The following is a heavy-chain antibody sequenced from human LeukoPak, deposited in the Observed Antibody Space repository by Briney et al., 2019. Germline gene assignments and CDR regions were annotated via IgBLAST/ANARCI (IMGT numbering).Heavy chain of an antibody. V-gene: IGHV3-9*01. CDR2: ITWNSGTI. J-gene: IGHJ4*02. Sequence: GRSLRLSCAASGFNFDQYAMFWVRQAPGKGLEWVTGITWNSGTIAYADSVRGRFTISRDNAKSSLYLQMNSLRSEDTALYYCVRSVGSDWGHFDFRGQGTLVTVSS. CDR1: GFNFDQYA. CDR3: VRSVGSDWGHFDF. D-gene: IGHD7-27*01.